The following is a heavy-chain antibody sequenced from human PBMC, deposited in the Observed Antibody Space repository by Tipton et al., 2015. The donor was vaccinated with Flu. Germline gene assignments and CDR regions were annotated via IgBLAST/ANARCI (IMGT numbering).Heavy chain of an antibody. CDR2: IYPGDSKT. CDR3: ARGDSFGV. J-gene: IGHJ3*01. V-gene: IGHV5-51*01. Sequence: QLVQSGAEVKKPGESLKTSCKLSGQTFSDFWIGWVRQMPGKGLEWMGVIYPGDSKTIYRPSFQGLVTFSVDKSIDTAYLQWSSLKASDTAMYYCARGDSFGVWGQGTLVTVSS. CDR1: GQTFSDFW.